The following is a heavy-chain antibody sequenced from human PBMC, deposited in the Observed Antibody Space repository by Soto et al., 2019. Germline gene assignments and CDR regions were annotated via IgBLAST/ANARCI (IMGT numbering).Heavy chain of an antibody. CDR3: VREMCTRSGPQNFFDY. Sequence: QVQLVQSEGELRQPGASVTVSCRASGYTFTSYGIIWVRQAPGQGLEWMGYISPNSGATTYAENLHVRLTLTTDTSTSTAYMELRSLSSDDTVIYYCVREMCTRSGPQNFFDYWGLVALVTVSS. V-gene: IGHV1-18*01. CDR1: GYTFTSYG. CDR2: ISPNSGAT. J-gene: IGHJ4*02. D-gene: IGHD6-25*01.